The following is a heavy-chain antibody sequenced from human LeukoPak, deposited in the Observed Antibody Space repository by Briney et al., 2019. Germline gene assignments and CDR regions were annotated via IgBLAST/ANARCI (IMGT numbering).Heavy chain of an antibody. D-gene: IGHD3-3*01. Sequence: ASVKVSCKASGYTFTSYDINWVRQATGQGLEWMGWMNPNSGNTGYAQKFQGRVTITRNTSISTAYMELSSLRSEGTAVYYCARGPTYYDFWSGSSWFDPWGQGTLVTVSS. CDR2: MNPNSGNT. J-gene: IGHJ5*02. CDR3: ARGPTYYDFWSGSSWFDP. CDR1: GYTFTSYD. V-gene: IGHV1-8*03.